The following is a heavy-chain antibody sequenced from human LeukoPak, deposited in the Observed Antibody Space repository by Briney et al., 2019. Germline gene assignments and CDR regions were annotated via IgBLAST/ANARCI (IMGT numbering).Heavy chain of an antibody. D-gene: IGHD3-3*01. V-gene: IGHV3-21*01. CDR3: ARATIFGVVKAAFDI. CDR1: GFTFSSYS. J-gene: IGHJ3*02. Sequence: PGGSLRLSCAASGFTFSSYSMNWVRQAPGKGLEWVSSISSSSSYIYYADSVKGRFTISRDNAKNSLYLQMNSLRAEDTAVYYCARATIFGVVKAAFDIWGQGTMVTVSS. CDR2: ISSSSSYI.